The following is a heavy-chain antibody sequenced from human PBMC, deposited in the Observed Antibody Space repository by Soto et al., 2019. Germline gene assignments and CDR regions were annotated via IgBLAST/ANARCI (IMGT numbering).Heavy chain of an antibody. J-gene: IGHJ6*03. CDR1: GFTFSSYA. V-gene: IGHV3-23*01. CDR3: AKDGSGYGDYVYYYMAV. D-gene: IGHD3-10*01. Sequence: EVQLLESGGGLVQPGGSLRLSCAASGFTFSSYAMSWVRQAPGKGLEWVSVISGSGGSRYYADSVKGRFTISRDNSKSTLYLQMNSLRAEDTAIYYCAKDGSGYGDYVYYYMAVWGKGTTVTVSS. CDR2: ISGSGGSR.